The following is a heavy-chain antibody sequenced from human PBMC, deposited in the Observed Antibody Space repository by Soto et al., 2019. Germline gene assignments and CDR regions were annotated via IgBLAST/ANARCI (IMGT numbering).Heavy chain of an antibody. J-gene: IGHJ6*02. V-gene: IGHV5-51*01. D-gene: IGHD4-17*01. Sequence: GESLKISCKGSGYSFTSYWIGWVRQMPGKGLEWMGIIYPGDSDTRYSPSFQGQVTISADKSISTAYLQWSSLKASDTAMYYCARQFEGDYSLYYYYGMDVWGQGTTVTVSS. CDR1: GYSFTSYW. CDR2: IYPGDSDT. CDR3: ARQFEGDYSLYYYYGMDV.